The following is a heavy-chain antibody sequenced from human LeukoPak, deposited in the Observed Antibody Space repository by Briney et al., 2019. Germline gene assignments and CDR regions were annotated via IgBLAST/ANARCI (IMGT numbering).Heavy chain of an antibody. V-gene: IGHV4-39*01. CDR1: GSSISSSSYY. CDR3: ARQGGYYYDSSGYRPYYFDY. Sequence: PETLSLTCTVSGSSISSSSYYWGWIRQPPGKGLEWIGSIYYSGSTYYNPSLKSRVTISVDTSKNQFSLKLSSVTAADTAVYYCARQGGYYYDSSGYRPYYFDYWGQGTLVTVSS. D-gene: IGHD3-22*01. J-gene: IGHJ4*02. CDR2: IYYSGST.